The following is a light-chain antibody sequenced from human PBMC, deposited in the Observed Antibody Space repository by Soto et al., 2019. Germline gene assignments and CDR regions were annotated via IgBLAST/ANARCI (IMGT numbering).Light chain of an antibody. CDR1: SSDVGGYNY. CDR3: SSYTSSSTGV. Sequence: QSALTQPASVSGSPGQSITISCTGTSSDVGGYNYVSWYQQHPGEAPKLMIYDVSNRPSGVSNRFSGSKSGNTASLTISGLQAEDEADYYCSSYTSSSTGVFGGGTKVTVL. V-gene: IGLV2-14*01. CDR2: DVS. J-gene: IGLJ2*01.